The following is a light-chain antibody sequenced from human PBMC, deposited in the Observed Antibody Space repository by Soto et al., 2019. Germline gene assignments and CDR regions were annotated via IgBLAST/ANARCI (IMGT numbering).Light chain of an antibody. CDR2: KAS. CDR3: QAYNTYPIT. J-gene: IGKJ4*01. V-gene: IGKV1-5*03. CDR1: QSIESW. Sequence: DIQMTQSPSALSASVGDRVTITCRARQSIESWLAWYQQKPGKAPKLLIYKASTLESGVPSRFRGSGSGAEFTLSLSSLQPDDFATYYCQAYNTYPITFGGGTKVEI.